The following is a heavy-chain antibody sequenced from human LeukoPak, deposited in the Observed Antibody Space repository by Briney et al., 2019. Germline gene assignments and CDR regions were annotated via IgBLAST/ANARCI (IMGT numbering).Heavy chain of an antibody. CDR2: LYTSGST. CDR3: AGSYFGYSTE. CDR1: RGSLSSYY. V-gene: IGHV4-4*07. Sequence: SETLSLTCPVSRGSLSSYYWSWIRQPAGKGLEWIGRLYTSGSTNYNPSLRSRVTMSVDTSKNHVSLKLTSVTAADTAVYYCAGSYFGYSTEWGRGTLVTVSS. J-gene: IGHJ4*02. D-gene: IGHD6-13*01.